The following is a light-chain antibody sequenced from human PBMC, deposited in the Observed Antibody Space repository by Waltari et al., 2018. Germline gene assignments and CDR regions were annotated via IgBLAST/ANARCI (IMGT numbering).Light chain of an antibody. J-gene: IGLJ3*02. CDR3: CSFASTSTLNWV. CDR2: EGT. Sequence: QSALTQPASVSGSPGQSVTISCTETSDDVVNYNLVSWYQQHPVKVPQLMIYEGTKRPSGVSNRFSGSKSGNTASLTISGLQAEDEADYYCCSFASTSTLNWVFGGGTKLTVL. CDR1: SDDVVNYNL. V-gene: IGLV2-23*01.